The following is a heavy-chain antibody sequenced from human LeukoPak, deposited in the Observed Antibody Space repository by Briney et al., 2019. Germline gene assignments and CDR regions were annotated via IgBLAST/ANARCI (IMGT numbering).Heavy chain of an antibody. Sequence: GGTLRLSCAGSGFTFSNFGMSWVRQAPGKGLEWVSRINGRGDTTNHADFAKGRFTISRDNSKNTVDLQMDSLRADDTALYYCARGRNYGSGNYVFDYWGQGTLVTVSS. CDR3: ARGRNYGSGNYVFDY. J-gene: IGHJ4*02. D-gene: IGHD3-10*01. CDR2: INGRGDTT. V-gene: IGHV3-23*01. CDR1: GFTFSNFG.